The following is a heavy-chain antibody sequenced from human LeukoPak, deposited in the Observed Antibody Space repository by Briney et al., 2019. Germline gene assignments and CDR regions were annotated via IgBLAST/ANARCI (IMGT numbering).Heavy chain of an antibody. CDR2: TIPIFGTA. Sequence: SVKVSCKASGGTFSSYAISWVRQAPGQGLEWMGGTIPIFGTANYAQKFQGRVTITTDESTSTAYMELSSLRSEDTAVYYCARGGIDYDSSGYLFDPWGQGTLVTVSS. CDR3: ARGGIDYDSSGYLFDP. V-gene: IGHV1-69*05. CDR1: GGTFSSYA. D-gene: IGHD3-22*01. J-gene: IGHJ5*02.